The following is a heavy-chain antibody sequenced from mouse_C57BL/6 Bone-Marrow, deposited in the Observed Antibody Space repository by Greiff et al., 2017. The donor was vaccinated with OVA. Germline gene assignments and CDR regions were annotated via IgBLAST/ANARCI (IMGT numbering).Heavy chain of an antibody. CDR3: TTYYYSLAY. CDR1: GFNIKDDY. D-gene: IGHD2-1*01. Sequence: VQLQQSGAELVRPGASVKLSCTASGFNIKDDYMHWVKQRPEQGLEWIGWIDPENGDTEYASKFQGKATITADTSSNPAYLQLSSLTSEDTAVYYCTTYYYSLAYWGQGTLVTVSA. V-gene: IGHV14-4*01. CDR2: IDPENGDT. J-gene: IGHJ3*01.